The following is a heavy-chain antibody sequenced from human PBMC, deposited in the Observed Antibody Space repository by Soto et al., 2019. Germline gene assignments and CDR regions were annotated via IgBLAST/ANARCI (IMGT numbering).Heavy chain of an antibody. J-gene: IGHJ2*01. V-gene: IGHV4-39*01. CDR3: ARRRLTPIVVVMGAFDL. Sequence: QVQLQEWGPGLVKPSETLSLTCTVSGGSLNSNLYYWGWIRQPPGKGPEWIGSIYYSGTTYYNPSLKSRVTISIDTSKNQFGLKLTSVTAADTATYYCARRRLTPIVVVMGAFDLWGRGTLVTVSS. CDR1: GGSLNSNLYY. D-gene: IGHD3-22*01. CDR2: IYYSGTT.